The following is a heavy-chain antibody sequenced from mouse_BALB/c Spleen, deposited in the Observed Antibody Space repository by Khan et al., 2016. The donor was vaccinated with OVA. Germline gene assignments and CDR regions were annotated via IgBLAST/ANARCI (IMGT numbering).Heavy chain of an antibody. J-gene: IGHJ3*01. CDR1: GFDFSRYW. V-gene: IGHV4-1*02. CDR3: ARLHYYGYHVY. Sequence: EVQLQESGGGLVQPGGSLKLSCAASGFDFSRYWMSWVRQAPGKGLEWIREINPDSSTINYTPSLKDKFIISRDNAKNTLYLQMSKVRSEDTALYYCARLHYYGYHVYWGQGTLVTVSA. D-gene: IGHD1-2*01. CDR2: INPDSSTI.